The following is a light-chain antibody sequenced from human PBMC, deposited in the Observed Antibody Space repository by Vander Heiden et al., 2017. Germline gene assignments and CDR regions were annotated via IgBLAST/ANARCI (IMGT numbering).Light chain of an antibody. CDR3: QQEGTSPRT. Sequence: EVVLTQSPGTLSVSSGERATLSCRASQGISGISLAWYQQKPGQPPRLLIYAGSSRAPGIPDRFSGSGSGTDFTLTISRLEPEDYAVYYCQQEGTSPRTFGQGTKVEIK. CDR2: AGS. CDR1: QGISGIS. V-gene: IGKV3-20*01. J-gene: IGKJ1*01.